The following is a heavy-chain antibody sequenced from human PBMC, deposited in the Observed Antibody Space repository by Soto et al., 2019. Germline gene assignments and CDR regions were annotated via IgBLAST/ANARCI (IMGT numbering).Heavy chain of an antibody. Sequence: EVQLLESGGGLVQPGGSLRLSCAASGFTFSSYAMSWIRQAPGKGLEWVSAISGSGGSTYYADSVKGRFTISRDNSKNTLYLQMNSLRARDTAVYYCAKERRICYAFDIWGQGTMVTVSS. CDR2: ISGSGGST. D-gene: IGHD3-3*02. J-gene: IGHJ3*02. CDR3: AKERRICYAFDI. CDR1: GFTFSSYA. V-gene: IGHV3-23*01.